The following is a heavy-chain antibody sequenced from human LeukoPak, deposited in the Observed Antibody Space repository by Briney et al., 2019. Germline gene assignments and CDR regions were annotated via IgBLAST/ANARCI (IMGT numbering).Heavy chain of an antibody. CDR3: ARDPLGGYCSGGSCYSDAFGI. CDR1: GGSISSGSYY. J-gene: IGHJ3*02. CDR2: IYTSGST. D-gene: IGHD2-15*01. Sequence: PSQTLSLTCTVSGGSISSGSYYWSWIRQPAGKGLEWIGRIYTSGSTNYNPSLKSRVTISVDTSKNQFSLKLSSVTAADTAVYYCARDPLGGYCSGGSCYSDAFGIWGQGTMVTVSS. V-gene: IGHV4-61*02.